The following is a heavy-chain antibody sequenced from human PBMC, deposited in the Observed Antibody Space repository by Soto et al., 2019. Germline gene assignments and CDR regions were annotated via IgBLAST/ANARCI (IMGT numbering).Heavy chain of an antibody. CDR3: AKGSTRRFYSSPPANNWFDP. V-gene: IGHV3-23*01. CDR1: GFTFSSYA. J-gene: IGHJ5*02. CDR2: ISGSGGST. Sequence: EVQLLESGGGLVQPGGSLRLSCAASGFTFSSYAMSWVRQAPGKGLEWVSAISGSGGSTYYADSVKGRFTISRDNSKNTLYLQMNSLRAEDTAVYYCAKGSTRRFYSSPPANNWFDPWGQGTLVTVSS. D-gene: IGHD6-13*01.